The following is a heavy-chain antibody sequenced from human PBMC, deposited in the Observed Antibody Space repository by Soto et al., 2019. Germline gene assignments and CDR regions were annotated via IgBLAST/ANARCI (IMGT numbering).Heavy chain of an antibody. J-gene: IGHJ3*02. CDR1: GFTFSSYA. CDR2: ISYDGSNK. V-gene: IGHV3-30-3*01. Sequence: GGSLRLSCAASGFTFSSYAMHWVRQAPGKGLEWVAVISYDGSNKYYADSVKGRFTISRDNSKNTLYLQMNSLRAEDTAVYYCARDPVLSNGYGGAFDIWGQGTMVTVSS. D-gene: IGHD5-12*01. CDR3: ARDPVLSNGYGGAFDI.